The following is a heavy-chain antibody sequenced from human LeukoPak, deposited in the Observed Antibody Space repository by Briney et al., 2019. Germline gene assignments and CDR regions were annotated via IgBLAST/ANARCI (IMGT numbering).Heavy chain of an antibody. CDR2: MNPNSGST. V-gene: IGHV1-8*03. Sequence: GASVKVSCKASGYTFTSYDINWVRQATGQGREWMGWMNPNSGSTGYAQKFQGRVTITRNTSISTAYMELSGLRSEDTAVYYCARGRSTGYPYYFEYWGQGTLVTVSS. CDR1: GYTFTSYD. J-gene: IGHJ4*02. CDR3: ARGRSTGYPYYFEY. D-gene: IGHD5-12*01.